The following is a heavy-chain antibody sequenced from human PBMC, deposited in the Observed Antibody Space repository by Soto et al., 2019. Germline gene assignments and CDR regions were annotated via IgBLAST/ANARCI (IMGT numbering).Heavy chain of an antibody. Sequence: SGPTLVNPTQTLTLTCTFSGCSLSTSGAGVGWIRQPPGEALEWLALIYWDDDKRYSPSLKSRLTITKDTSKNQVVLTMTNMYYVGTATHSRAQSDYYGSGSYYSHDYWGQGTLVTVSS. J-gene: IGHJ4*02. V-gene: IGHV2-5*02. CDR2: IYWDDDK. CDR1: GCSLSTSGAG. D-gene: IGHD3-10*01. CDR3: AQSDYYGSGSYYSHDY.